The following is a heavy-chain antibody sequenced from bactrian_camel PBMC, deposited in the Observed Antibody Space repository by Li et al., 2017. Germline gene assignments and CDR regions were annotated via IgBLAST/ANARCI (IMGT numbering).Heavy chain of an antibody. Sequence: HVQLVESGGGLVLPGGSLRLSCAASGFSFSSYWMYWVRQAPGKEREGVASIDRYGRTKTDYLDSVNYEGFVKGRFTISKDDATNTLFLQMNNLKPEDTAMYYCAADQLRDLDYPPYEYEHRGQGTQVTVS. V-gene: IGHV3S1*01. CDR2: IDRYGRTKT. CDR1: GFSFSSYW. D-gene: IGHD4*01. J-gene: IGHJ4*01. CDR3: AADQLRDLDYPPYEYEH.